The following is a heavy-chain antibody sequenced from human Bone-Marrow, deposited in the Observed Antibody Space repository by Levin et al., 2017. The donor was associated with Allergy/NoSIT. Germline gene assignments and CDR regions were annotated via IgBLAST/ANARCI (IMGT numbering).Heavy chain of an antibody. Sequence: SCAASGFTFSNAWMSWVRQAPGKGLEWVGRIKSKTDGGTTDYAAPVKGRFTISRDDSKNTLYLQMNILKTEDTAVYYCTTGRRITMVQGVSYYFDYWGQGTLVTVSS. J-gene: IGHJ4*02. CDR3: TTGRRITMVQGVSYYFDY. CDR2: IKSKTDGGTT. D-gene: IGHD3-10*01. CDR1: GFTFSNAW. V-gene: IGHV3-15*01.